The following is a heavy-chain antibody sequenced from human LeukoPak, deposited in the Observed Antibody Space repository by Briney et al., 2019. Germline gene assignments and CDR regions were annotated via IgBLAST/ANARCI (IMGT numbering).Heavy chain of an antibody. V-gene: IGHV5-51*01. CDR2: IYPGDSDT. CDR1: GSRFSSYW. D-gene: IGHD7-27*01. Sequence: GKSLQISCKGSGSRFSSYWIGWVRQMPGKGLEYMGIIYPGDSDTRYSPSFQGQVTISADKSISTAYLQWSRLKASDSAIYFCARLLTGDQGYNWFDPWGRGTLVTVAS. J-gene: IGHJ5*02. CDR3: ARLLTGDQGYNWFDP.